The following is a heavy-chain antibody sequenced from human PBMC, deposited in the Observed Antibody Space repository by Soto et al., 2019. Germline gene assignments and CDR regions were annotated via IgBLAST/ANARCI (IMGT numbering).Heavy chain of an antibody. CDR2: IERDDDDK. CDR3: ARSIRGPRRFNGMDV. V-gene: IGHV2-70*13. CDR1: GFSLTSPGMC. Sequence: SGPTLVNPTETLTLTCTFSGFSLTSPGMCVSLIRQSPGKALEWLALIERDDDDKYYSTSLKTRLTISKDTRKNQVVLTMANMEPADTATYYCARSIRGPRRFNGMDVWGQGTTVTVYS. J-gene: IGHJ6*02. D-gene: IGHD1-20*01.